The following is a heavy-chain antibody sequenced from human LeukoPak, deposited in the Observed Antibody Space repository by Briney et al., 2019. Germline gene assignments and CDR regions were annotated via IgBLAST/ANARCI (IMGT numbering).Heavy chain of an antibody. CDR2: ISSTSSYI. V-gene: IGHV3-21*01. D-gene: IGHD3-10*01. J-gene: IGHJ4*02. Sequence: PGGSLRLSCAASGFTFSSYSMNWVRQAPGKGLEWVSSISSTSSYIYYADSVKGRFTISRDNAKNSLYLQMNSLRAEDTAVYYCARAGYYYGSGATGGFDYWGQGTLVTVSS. CDR3: ARAGYYYGSGATGGFDY. CDR1: GFTFSSYS.